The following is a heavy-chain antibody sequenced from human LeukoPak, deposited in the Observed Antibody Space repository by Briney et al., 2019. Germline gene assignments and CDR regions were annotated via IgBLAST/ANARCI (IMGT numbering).Heavy chain of an antibody. J-gene: IGHJ4*02. Sequence: GGSLRLSCAASGFTFSDYYMSWIRQAPGKGLEWVSYISSSGSTIYYADSVKGRFTISRDNAKNSLYLQMNSLRAEDTAVYYCARDPAQLLYTSPGPVDYWGQGTLVTVSS. CDR1: GFTFSDYY. CDR2: ISSSGSTI. D-gene: IGHD2-2*02. CDR3: ARDPAQLLYTSPGPVDY. V-gene: IGHV3-11*04.